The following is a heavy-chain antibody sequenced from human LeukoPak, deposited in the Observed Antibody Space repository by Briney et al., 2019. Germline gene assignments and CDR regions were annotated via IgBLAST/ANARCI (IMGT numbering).Heavy chain of an antibody. CDR3: AKEGVAATVSDYNWFDP. V-gene: IGHV3-23*01. CDR1: GFPFSSYA. Sequence: GGSLRLSCAASGFPFSSYAMSWVRQAPGKGLEWVSAISGSGGSTYYADSVKGRFTISRDNSKNTLYLQMNSLRAEDTAVYYCAKEGVAATVSDYNWFDPWGQGTLVTVSS. CDR2: ISGSGGST. J-gene: IGHJ5*02. D-gene: IGHD2-15*01.